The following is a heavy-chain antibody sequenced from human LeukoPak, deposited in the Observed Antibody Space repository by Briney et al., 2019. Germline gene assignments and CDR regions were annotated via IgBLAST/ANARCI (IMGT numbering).Heavy chain of an antibody. CDR2: IYHSGST. J-gene: IGHJ3*02. V-gene: IGHV4-38-2*01. Sequence: PSETLSLTCAVSGYSISSGYYWGWIRQPPGKGPEWIGSIYHSGSTYYNPSLKSRVTISVDTSKNQFSLKLSSVTAADTAVYYCATVLLWFGGFFPGAFDIWGQGTMVTVSS. D-gene: IGHD3-10*01. CDR3: ATVLLWFGGFFPGAFDI. CDR1: GYSISSGYY.